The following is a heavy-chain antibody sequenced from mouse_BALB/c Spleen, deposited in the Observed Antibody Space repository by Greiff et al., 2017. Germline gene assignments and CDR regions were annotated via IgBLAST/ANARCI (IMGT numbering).Heavy chain of an antibody. CDR3: ARGGYYRYDGFAY. CDR2: ISDGGSYT. J-gene: IGHJ3*01. CDR1: GFTFSDYY. D-gene: IGHD2-14*01. Sequence: EVKVVESGGGLVKPGGSLKLSCAASGFTFSDYYMYWVRQTPEKRLEWVATISDGGSYTYYPDSVKGRFTISRDNAKNNLYLQMSSLKSEDTAMYYCARGGYYRYDGFAYWGQGTLVTVSA. V-gene: IGHV5-4*02.